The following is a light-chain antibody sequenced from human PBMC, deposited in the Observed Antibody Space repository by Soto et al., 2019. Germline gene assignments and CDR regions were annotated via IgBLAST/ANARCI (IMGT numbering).Light chain of an antibody. J-gene: IGLJ3*02. Sequence: QSALTQPPSASGSPGQSVSISCTGTTRDVGGYNYVSWYQQHPGQAPKLIIYEVVKRPSGVPDRISGSKSGNTASLTISGLQAEDEADYYCSSYTSSTRVFGGGTKLTVL. CDR3: SSYTSSTRV. CDR2: EVV. V-gene: IGLV2-8*01. CDR1: TRDVGGYNY.